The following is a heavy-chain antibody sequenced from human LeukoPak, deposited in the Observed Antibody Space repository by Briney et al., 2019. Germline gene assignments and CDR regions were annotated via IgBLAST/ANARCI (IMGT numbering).Heavy chain of an antibody. CDR1: NFTLSSYT. D-gene: IGHD4-11*01. CDR3: ATRVTTFLQ. CDR2: ISSSGSTI. Sequence: PGGSLRLSCAGSNFTLSSYTLSWVRQAPGKGLEWLSSISSSGSTIYYADSVKGRFSISRDNAEKSLFLQMNSLRVEDSAVHYCATRVTTFLQWGQGTLVTVSS. V-gene: IGHV3-21*01. J-gene: IGHJ4*02.